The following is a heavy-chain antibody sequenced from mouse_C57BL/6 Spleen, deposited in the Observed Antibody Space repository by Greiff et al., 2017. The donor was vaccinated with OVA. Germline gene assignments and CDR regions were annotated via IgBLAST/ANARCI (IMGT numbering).Heavy chain of an antibody. CDR3: ARDLDY. CDR1: GFTFSSYG. CDR2: ISSGGSYT. V-gene: IGHV5-6*01. J-gene: IGHJ2*01. Sequence: VESGGDLVKPGGSLQLSCSASGFTFSSYGMSWVRQTPDKRLEWVATISSGGSYTYYPDSVKGRFTISRDNAKNTLYLQMSSLKSEDTAMYYCARDLDYWGQGTTLTVSS.